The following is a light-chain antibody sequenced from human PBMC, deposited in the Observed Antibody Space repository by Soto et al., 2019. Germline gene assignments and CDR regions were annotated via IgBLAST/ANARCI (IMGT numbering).Light chain of an antibody. CDR3: CSYADSSRIYV. Sequence: QSALTQPASVTGSTGQSITISCTGTSSDVGSYNLVSWYQQHPGKAPKLMIYEGSKRPSGISNRFSGSKSGNTASLTISGLQAEDEAEYYCCSYADSSRIYVFGSGTKVTVL. J-gene: IGLJ1*01. CDR1: SSDVGSYNL. V-gene: IGLV2-23*01. CDR2: EGS.